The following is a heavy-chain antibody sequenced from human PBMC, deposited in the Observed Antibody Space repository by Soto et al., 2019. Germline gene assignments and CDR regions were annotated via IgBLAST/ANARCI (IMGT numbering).Heavy chain of an antibody. CDR3: ARGQRFSDWFDP. CDR2: VYSSGGT. J-gene: IGHJ5*02. V-gene: IGHV4-4*07. Sequence: SETLSLTCTVSGGSMSSYYWTWIRQPAGKGLEWIGRVYSSGGTHYNPSLKSRVTISIDTSKNQFSLRLLSVTDADTAVYFCARGQRFSDWFDPWGRGTLVTVSS. CDR1: GGSMSSYY. D-gene: IGHD3-3*01.